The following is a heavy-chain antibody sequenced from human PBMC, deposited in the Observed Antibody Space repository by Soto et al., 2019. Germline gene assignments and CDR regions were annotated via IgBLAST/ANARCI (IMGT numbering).Heavy chain of an antibody. D-gene: IGHD5-18*01. J-gene: IGHJ4*02. V-gene: IGHV3-53*01. CDR3: ASARTYTYAFDY. CDR2: VFSGGST. Sequence: EMRLVESGGGLIQPGGSLRLSCAPSGFTVHGNYMSWVRQASGKGLEWVSVVFSGGSTYYADSVKGRFTISRDTSKNTLSLQMNSLRAEDTAVYFCASARTYTYAFDYWGQGTLVTVSS. CDR1: GFTVHGNY.